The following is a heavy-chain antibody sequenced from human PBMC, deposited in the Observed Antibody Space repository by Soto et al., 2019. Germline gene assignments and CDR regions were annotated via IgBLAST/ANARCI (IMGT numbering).Heavy chain of an antibody. CDR3: ARDALGYCTNGVCYRGSYFDY. D-gene: IGHD2-8*01. J-gene: IGHJ4*02. CDR1: GFTFSSYG. CDR2: IWYDGSNK. V-gene: IGHV3-33*01. Sequence: QVQLVESGGGVVQPGRSLRLSCAASGFTFSSYGMHWVRQAPGKGLEWVAVIWYDGSNKYYADSVKGRFTISRDNSKNTLYLQMNSLRAEDTAVYYCARDALGYCTNGVCYRGSYFDYWGQGTLVTVSS.